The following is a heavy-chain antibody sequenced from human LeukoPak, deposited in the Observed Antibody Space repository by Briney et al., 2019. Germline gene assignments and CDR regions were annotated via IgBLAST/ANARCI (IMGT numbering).Heavy chain of an antibody. D-gene: IGHD5-12*01. J-gene: IGHJ4*02. CDR2: ISWDGGST. V-gene: IGHV3-43*01. CDR1: GFTFDDYT. Sequence: GGSLRLSCAASGFTFDDYTMHWVRQAPGKGLEWVSLISWDGGSTYYADSVKGRFTISRDNSKNSLYLQMNSLRTEDTALYYCAKGLGDGYNYGFDYWGQGTLVTVSS. CDR3: AKGLGDGYNYGFDY.